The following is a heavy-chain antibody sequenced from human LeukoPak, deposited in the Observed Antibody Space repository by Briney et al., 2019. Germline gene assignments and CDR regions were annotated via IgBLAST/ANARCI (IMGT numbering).Heavy chain of an antibody. CDR1: GGSISSNSW. D-gene: IGHD6-13*01. CDR2: IHHSGST. Sequence: SGTLSLTCAVSGGSISSNSWWSWVRQPPGKGLEWIGEIHHSGSTNYNPSLESRVTISVDKSKNQFSLKLSSVTAADTAVYYCARDSFIAAASWFDPWGQGTLVTVSS. CDR3: ARDSFIAAASWFDP. V-gene: IGHV4-4*02. J-gene: IGHJ5*02.